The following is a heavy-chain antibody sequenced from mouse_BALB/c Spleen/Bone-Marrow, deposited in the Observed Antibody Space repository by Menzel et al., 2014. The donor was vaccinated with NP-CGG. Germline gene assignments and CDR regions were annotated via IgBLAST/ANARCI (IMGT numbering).Heavy chain of an antibody. V-gene: IGHV7-3*02. D-gene: IGHD1-2*01. J-gene: IGHJ1*01. CDR3: ARDNYYGYHWYFDV. Sequence: EVQLVESGGGLVQPGGSLRLSCATSGFTFTDYYMSWVRQPPGKALEWLGFIRNKANGYTTEYSASVKGLFTISRDNSQSILYLQMNTLRAEDSATYYCARDNYYGYHWYFDVWGAGTTVTVSS. CDR1: GFTFTDYY. CDR2: IRNKANGYTT.